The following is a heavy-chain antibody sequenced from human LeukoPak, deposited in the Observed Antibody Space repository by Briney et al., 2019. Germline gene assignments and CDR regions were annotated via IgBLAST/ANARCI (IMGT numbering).Heavy chain of an antibody. Sequence: GGSLRLSCAASGFTFSILDMSWVRQAPGKGLEWVSAISGNGGRTYYADSVKGRFTISRDNSKNTLYLQMNSLRAEDTAVYYCAKYILRAEYFQHWGQGTLVTVSS. CDR2: ISGNGGRT. J-gene: IGHJ1*01. D-gene: IGHD3-3*01. CDR3: AKYILRAEYFQH. CDR1: GFTFSILD. V-gene: IGHV3-23*01.